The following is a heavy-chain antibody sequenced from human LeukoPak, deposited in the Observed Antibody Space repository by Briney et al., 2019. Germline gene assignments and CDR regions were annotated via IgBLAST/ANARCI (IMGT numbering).Heavy chain of an antibody. V-gene: IGHV1-2*02. CDR1: GYTFTGYY. D-gene: IGHD1-26*01. J-gene: IGHJ6*02. Sequence: ASVKVSCKASGYTFTGYYMHWVRQAPGQGLEWMGWINPNSGGTNYAQKFQGRVTMTRDTSISTAYMELSRLRADETAVYYCAREGWELLLVRYYYGMDVWGQGTTVTVSS. CDR2: INPNSGGT. CDR3: AREGWELLLVRYYYGMDV.